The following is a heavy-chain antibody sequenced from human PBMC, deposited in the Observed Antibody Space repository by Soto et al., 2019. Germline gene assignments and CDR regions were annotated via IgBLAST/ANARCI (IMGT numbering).Heavy chain of an antibody. CDR2: ISSSSGSI. CDR3: ARDLAFEFSSSS. J-gene: IGHJ5*02. D-gene: IGHD6-6*01. V-gene: IGHV3-21*06. CDR1: GFTFSTYS. Sequence: GGSLRLSCSASGFTFSTYSMNWVRQAPGKGLEWVSSISSSSGSIYYADSVKGRFTISRDNAKNSLFLQMNSLRAEDTAVYYCARDLAFEFSSSSWGQGTLVTVS.